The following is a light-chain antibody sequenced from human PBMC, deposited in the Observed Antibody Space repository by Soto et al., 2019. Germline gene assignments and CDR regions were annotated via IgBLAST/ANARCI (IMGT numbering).Light chain of an antibody. CDR1: QTINNW. V-gene: IGKV1-5*01. Sequence: DIQMTQSPSTLSASIGDRVTITSRASQTINNWLAWYQQKPGKAPNLLIYHASNSETGVPSRFSGSAFGTEFTLTISSLQPDDFATYYCQHYNSYPWTFGQGTKVEIK. J-gene: IGKJ1*01. CDR2: HAS. CDR3: QHYNSYPWT.